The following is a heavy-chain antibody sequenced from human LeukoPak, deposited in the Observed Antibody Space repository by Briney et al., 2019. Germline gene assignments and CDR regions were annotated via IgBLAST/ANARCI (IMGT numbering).Heavy chain of an antibody. CDR3: ARVLDYYGSGTYSFDY. V-gene: IGHV4-59*04. D-gene: IGHD3-10*01. CDR2: MYHTGST. CDR1: GGSVSSYY. Sequence: SETLSLTCTVAGGSVSSYYWSWIRQPPGKGLEWIGSMYHTGSTFYNPSLKSRVTMSVDTSKNQFSLKLSSVTAADTAVYYCARVLDYYGSGTYSFDYWGQGTLVTVSS. J-gene: IGHJ4*02.